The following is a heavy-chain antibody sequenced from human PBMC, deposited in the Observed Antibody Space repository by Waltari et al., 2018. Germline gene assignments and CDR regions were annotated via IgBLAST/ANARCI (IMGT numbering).Heavy chain of an antibody. CDR1: GYTFTGYS. D-gene: IGHD2-8*02. V-gene: IGHV1-2*02. J-gene: IGHJ4*02. CDR3: ARDPKGWGKWFWVDY. Sequence: QVQLVQSGAEVKKHGASVTVSCKASGYTFTGYSMPWVRKAPGQGLEWMGWINPNSGGTNYAQKFQGRVTMTRDTSISTAYMELSRLRSDDTAVYYCARDPKGWGKWFWVDYWGQGTLVTVSS. CDR2: INPNSGGT.